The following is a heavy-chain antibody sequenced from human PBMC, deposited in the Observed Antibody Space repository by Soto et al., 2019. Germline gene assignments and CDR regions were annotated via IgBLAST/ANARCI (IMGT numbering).Heavy chain of an antibody. J-gene: IGHJ6*02. D-gene: IGHD6-13*01. CDR2: IIPIFGTA. CDR3: ARGDSSSSTGIYYYGMDV. V-gene: IGHV1-69*13. Sequence: SVKVSCKASGGTYSSYAISWVRQDPGQGLEWMGGIIPIFGTANYAQKFQGRVTITADESTSTAYMELSSLRSEDTAVYYCARGDSSSSTGIYYYGMDVWGQGTTVTVSS. CDR1: GGTYSSYA.